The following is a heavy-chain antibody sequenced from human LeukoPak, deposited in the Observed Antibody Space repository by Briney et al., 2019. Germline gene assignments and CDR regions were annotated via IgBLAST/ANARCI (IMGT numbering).Heavy chain of an antibody. CDR2: INHSGST. Sequence: KPSETLSLTCAVYGGSFSGYYWSWIRQPPGKGLEWIGEINHSGSTNYNPSLKSRVTMSVDTSKNQFSLKLSSVTAADTAVYYCARVDIVVVPAAKDYYYYYMDVWGKGTTVTVSS. J-gene: IGHJ6*03. CDR3: ARVDIVVVPAAKDYYYYYMDV. CDR1: GGSFSGYY. V-gene: IGHV4-34*01. D-gene: IGHD2-2*01.